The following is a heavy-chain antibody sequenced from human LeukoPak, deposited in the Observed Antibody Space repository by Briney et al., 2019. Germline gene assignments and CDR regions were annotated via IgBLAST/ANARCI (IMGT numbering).Heavy chain of an antibody. Sequence: ASVKASCKASGYTFTSYYMHWVRQAPGQGLEWMGWINPNTGNPTYAQGFAGRFVFSLDTSVSTTYLQISSLKAEDTAMYYCAKEGSGSSLEYWGQGTLVTVSS. CDR1: GYTFTSYY. CDR3: AKEGSGSSLEY. CDR2: INPNTGNP. J-gene: IGHJ4*02. V-gene: IGHV7-4-1*02. D-gene: IGHD6-6*01.